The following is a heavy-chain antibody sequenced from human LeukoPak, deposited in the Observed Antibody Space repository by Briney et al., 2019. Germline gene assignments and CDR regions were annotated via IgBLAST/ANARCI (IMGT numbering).Heavy chain of an antibody. Sequence: QPSETLSLTCTVSGDSISSSSDYWGWIRQPPGKGLEWIGSFFYSGSTYYNPSLKSRVTISVDTSKNQFSLKLSSVTAADTALYYCARENGYRYDYWGQGTLVTVSS. D-gene: IGHD5-18*01. CDR2: FFYSGST. CDR1: GDSISSSSDY. CDR3: ARENGYRYDY. V-gene: IGHV4-39*07. J-gene: IGHJ4*02.